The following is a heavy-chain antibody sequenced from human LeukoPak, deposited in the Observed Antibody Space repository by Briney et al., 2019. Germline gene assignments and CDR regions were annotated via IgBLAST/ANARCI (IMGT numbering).Heavy chain of an antibody. CDR1: GFTFSSYS. J-gene: IGHJ4*02. V-gene: IGHV3-21*01. CDR2: ISSSSSYI. D-gene: IGHD3-10*01. CDR3: AREVTMVRGVINHFDY. Sequence: GGSLRLSCAASGFTFSSYSMNWVRQAPGKGLEWVSSISSSSSYIYYADSVKGRFTISRDNAKNSLYLQMNSLRAEDAAVYYCAREVTMVRGVINHFDYWGQGTLVTVSS.